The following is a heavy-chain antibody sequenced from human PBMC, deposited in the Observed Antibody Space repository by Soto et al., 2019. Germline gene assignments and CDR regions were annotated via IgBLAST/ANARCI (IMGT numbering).Heavy chain of an antibody. CDR3: ARQTGYYYSDFDY. J-gene: IGHJ4*02. Sequence: GESLKISCKGSEYSFTSYWISWVRQMPGKGLEWMGRIDPSDSYTNYSPSFQGHVTISADKSISTAYLQWSSLKASDTAMYYCARQTGYYYSDFDYWGQGTLVTVSS. V-gene: IGHV5-10-1*01. CDR2: IDPSDSYT. D-gene: IGHD3-22*01. CDR1: EYSFTSYW.